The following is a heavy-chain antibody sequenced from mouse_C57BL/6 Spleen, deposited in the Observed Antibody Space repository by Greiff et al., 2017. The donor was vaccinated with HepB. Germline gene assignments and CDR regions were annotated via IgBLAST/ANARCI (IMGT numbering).Heavy chain of an antibody. CDR3: ARSNRSDAMDY. J-gene: IGHJ4*01. Sequence: VQLQQSGAELVKPGASVKLSCKASGYTFTSYWMQWVKQRPGQGLAWIGEIDPSDSYTNYNQKFKGKATLTVDTSSSTAYMQLSSLTSEDSAVYYCARSNRSDAMDYWGQGTSVTVSS. CDR2: IDPSDSYT. V-gene: IGHV1-50*01. CDR1: GYTFTSYW.